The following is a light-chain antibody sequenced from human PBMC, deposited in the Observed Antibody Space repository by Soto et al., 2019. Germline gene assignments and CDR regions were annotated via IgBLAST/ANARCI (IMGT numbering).Light chain of an antibody. CDR1: QGISNY. CDR2: AAS. CDR3: YQYTNAPP. J-gene: IGKJ4*01. V-gene: IGKV1-27*01. Sequence: DIQMTQSPSSLSASVGDRVTITCRASQGISNYLAWYQQIPGKVPKLLISAASTLQSGVPSRFSGSGSGTTLTLTINSLQPEDVANYYYYQYTNAPPFGGETNVEIK.